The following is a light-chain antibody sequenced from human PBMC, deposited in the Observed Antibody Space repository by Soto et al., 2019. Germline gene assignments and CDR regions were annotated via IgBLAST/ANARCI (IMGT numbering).Light chain of an antibody. CDR1: QSVSSY. CDR3: QQRSNWPLT. Sequence: EIVLTQSPDTLSLSPGERATLSGLASQSVSSYLAWYQQKPGQAPRLLIYDASNRATGIPGRFSGSGSGTDFTLTISSLEPEDFAVYYCQQRSNWPLTFGGGTKVDI. J-gene: IGKJ4*01. V-gene: IGKV3-11*01. CDR2: DAS.